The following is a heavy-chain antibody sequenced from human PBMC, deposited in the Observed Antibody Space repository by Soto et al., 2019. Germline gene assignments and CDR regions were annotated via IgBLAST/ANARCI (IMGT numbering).Heavy chain of an antibody. D-gene: IGHD3-10*01. J-gene: IGHJ4*02. Sequence: EVQLLESGGGLVQPGGSLRLSCAASGFTFSSYAMSWVRQAPGKGLEWVSAISGSGGSTYYADSVEGRFTISRDNSKTSLDLQMNSLRAEDTAVYYCARLWFGELFSSAAFDYWGQGTLVTVSS. CDR2: ISGSGGST. CDR1: GFTFSSYA. CDR3: ARLWFGELFSSAAFDY. V-gene: IGHV3-23*01.